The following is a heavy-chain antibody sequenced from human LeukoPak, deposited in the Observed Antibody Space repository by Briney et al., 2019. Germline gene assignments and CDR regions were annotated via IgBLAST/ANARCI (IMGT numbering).Heavy chain of an antibody. J-gene: IGHJ4*02. D-gene: IGHD6-13*01. V-gene: IGHV3-15*01. CDR3: TTDFIAAAGRGLDY. CDR2: IKSKTDGGTT. Sequence: GGSLRLSCAASGFTFSNAWMSWVRQAPGKGLEWVGRIKSKTDGGTTDYAAPVKGRFTISRDDSKNTLYLQMNSLKTEDTAVYYCTTDFIAAAGRGLDYWGQGTLVTVSS. CDR1: GFTFSNAW.